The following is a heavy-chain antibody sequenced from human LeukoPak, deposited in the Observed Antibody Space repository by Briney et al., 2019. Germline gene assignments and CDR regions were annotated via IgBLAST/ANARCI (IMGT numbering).Heavy chain of an antibody. CDR3: ARDRVGAY. Sequence: PSETLSLTCAVYGGSFSGYYWSWIRQPPGKGLEWIGEINHSGSTNYNPSLKSRVTISVDTSKNQFSLKLSSVTAADTAVYYCARDRVGAYWGQGTLVTVSS. J-gene: IGHJ4*02. CDR2: INHSGST. D-gene: IGHD1-26*01. V-gene: IGHV4-34*01. CDR1: GGSFSGYY.